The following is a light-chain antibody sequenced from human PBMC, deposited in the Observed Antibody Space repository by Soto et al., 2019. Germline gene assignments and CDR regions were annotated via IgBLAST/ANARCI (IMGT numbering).Light chain of an antibody. CDR2: EVS. J-gene: IGLJ2*01. CDR1: SSDVGGYNY. Sequence: QSALTQPPSASGSPGQSVTISCTGTSSDVGGYNYVSWYQQHPGKAPKLMIYEVSKRPSGVPDRFSGSKSGNTASLTVSGLPAEDEADYYCSSYAGSNNVVFGGGTKLTVL. CDR3: SSYAGSNNVV. V-gene: IGLV2-8*01.